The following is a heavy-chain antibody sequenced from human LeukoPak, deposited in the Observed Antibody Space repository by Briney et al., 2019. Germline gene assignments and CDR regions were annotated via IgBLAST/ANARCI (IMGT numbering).Heavy chain of an antibody. D-gene: IGHD5-12*01. CDR1: GFTFSSYW. Sequence: PGGSLRLSCAASGFTFSSYWMHWVRQAPGKGLVWVSRINSDGSSTSYADSVKGRFTISRDNAKNPLYLQMNSLTAEDTAVYYCPRSGSRYSGYWGSYSYSYGMAVWGKGPTVTASS. CDR3: PRSGSRYSGYWGSYSYSYGMAV. J-gene: IGHJ6*04. CDR2: INSDGSST. V-gene: IGHV3-74*01.